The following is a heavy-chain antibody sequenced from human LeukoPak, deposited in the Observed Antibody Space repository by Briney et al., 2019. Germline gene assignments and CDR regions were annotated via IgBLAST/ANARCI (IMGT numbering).Heavy chain of an antibody. Sequence: PGGSLRLSCAASGFTFSDYYMSWIRQAPGKGLEWVSSIHPSGVNTHYADSVKGRFTISRDNSKNTLFLQMNSLRVEDTAIYYCAKALYDSPLAGDPWGQGTLVTVSS. J-gene: IGHJ5*02. V-gene: IGHV3-23*05. CDR1: GFTFSDYY. CDR3: AKALYDSPLAGDP. D-gene: IGHD3-22*01. CDR2: IHPSGVNT.